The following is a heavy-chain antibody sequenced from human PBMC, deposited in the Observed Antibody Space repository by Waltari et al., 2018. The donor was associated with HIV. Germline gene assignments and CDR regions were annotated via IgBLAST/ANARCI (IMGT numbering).Heavy chain of an antibody. D-gene: IGHD5-18*01. CDR1: GYSISSGYY. CDR2: IYHSGST. Sequence: QVQLQESGAELVEPPETLSLTCAVSGYSISSGYYWGWIRQPPGKGLEWIGIIYHSGSTYYNPSLNSRVTISVDTSKNQFSLKLSSVTAADTAVYYCAIISGRRGYSYGSYFDYWGQGTLVTVSS. V-gene: IGHV4-38-2*01. J-gene: IGHJ4*02. CDR3: AIISGRRGYSYGSYFDY.